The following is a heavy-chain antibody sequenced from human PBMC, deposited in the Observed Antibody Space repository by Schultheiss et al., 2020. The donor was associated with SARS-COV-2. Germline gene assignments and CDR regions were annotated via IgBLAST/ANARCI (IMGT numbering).Heavy chain of an antibody. Sequence: SLKISCAASGFSFDDHAMHWVRQAPGKGLEWVSGISWNSGSIGYADSVKGRFTISRDNAKNSLYLQMNSLRPEDTALYYCAKDTYARDAFDIWGQGTMVTVSS. CDR2: ISWNSGSI. D-gene: IGHD3-16*01. CDR1: GFSFDDHA. V-gene: IGHV3-9*01. J-gene: IGHJ3*02. CDR3: AKDTYARDAFDI.